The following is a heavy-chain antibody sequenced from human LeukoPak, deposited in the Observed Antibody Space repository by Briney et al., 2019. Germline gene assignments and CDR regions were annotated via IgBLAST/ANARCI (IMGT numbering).Heavy chain of an antibody. J-gene: IGHJ4*02. CDR3: ARRVVGATGGGIDY. D-gene: IGHD1-26*01. CDR2: IYYSGST. CDR1: GGSISSSSYY. V-gene: IGHV4-39*01. Sequence: WETLSLTCTVSGGSISSSSYYWGWIRQPPGKGLGWIGSIYYSGSTYYNPSLKSRVTISVDTSKSQFSLKLSSVTAADTAVYYCARRVVGATGGGIDYWGQGTLVTVSS.